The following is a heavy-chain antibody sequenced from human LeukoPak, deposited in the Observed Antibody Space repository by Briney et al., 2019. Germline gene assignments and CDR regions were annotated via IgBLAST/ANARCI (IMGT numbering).Heavy chain of an antibody. CDR1: GFAFSFFA. V-gene: IGHV3-23*01. D-gene: IGHD6-19*01. J-gene: IGHJ5*01. CDR3: AKPISGGLAVTADWFDP. Sequence: GGSLRLSCTASGFAFSFFAISWLRQPPGKGLEWVSTINANSGATSYAASVGGRFTISRDNSKNKLYLHLNSLRAEDTAVYYCAKPISGGLAVTADWFDPWGQGTLVVVSS. CDR2: INANSGAT.